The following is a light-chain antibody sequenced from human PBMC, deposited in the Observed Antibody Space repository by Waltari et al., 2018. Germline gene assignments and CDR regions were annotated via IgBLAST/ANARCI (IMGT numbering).Light chain of an antibody. J-gene: IGLJ2*01. CDR3: SSYTSSSTLV. V-gene: IGLV2-14*01. Sequence: QSALTQPASVSGSPGQSITIPCPGPSRDVGGYNYVSWYQQPPGKAPKLMIYDVSKRPSGVANRFSGSKSGKTASLTISGLQAEDETDYYCSSYTSSSTLVFGGRTKLTVL. CDR2: DVS. CDR1: SRDVGGYNY.